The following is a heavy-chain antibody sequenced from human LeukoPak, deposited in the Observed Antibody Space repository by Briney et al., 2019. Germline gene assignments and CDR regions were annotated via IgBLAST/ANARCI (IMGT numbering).Heavy chain of an antibody. CDR1: GGSISSSSDY. CDR2: SCYSGST. Sequence: PSETLSLTCTVSGGSISSSSDYWGWSRQPPGKGLEGIGRSCYSGSTVYNPSLKSRVTILVDPSKNAFSLKLSSVTAADTAVYYCARPTHYDSSGPYYWGQGTLVTVSS. CDR3: ARPTHYDSSGPYY. V-gene: IGHV4-39*07. J-gene: IGHJ4*02. D-gene: IGHD3-22*01.